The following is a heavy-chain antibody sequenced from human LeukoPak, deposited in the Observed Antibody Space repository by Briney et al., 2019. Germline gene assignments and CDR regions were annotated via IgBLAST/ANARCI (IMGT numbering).Heavy chain of an antibody. CDR2: IYTSGST. CDR1: GGSISSGSYY. Sequence: TSETLSLTCTVSGGSISSGSYYWSWIRQPAGKGLEWIGRIYTSGSTNYNPSLKSRVTISVDTSKNQFSLKLSSVTAADTAVYYCARERIPIPATFDPWGQGTLVTVSS. J-gene: IGHJ5*02. D-gene: IGHD2-21*01. CDR3: ARERIPIPATFDP. V-gene: IGHV4-61*02.